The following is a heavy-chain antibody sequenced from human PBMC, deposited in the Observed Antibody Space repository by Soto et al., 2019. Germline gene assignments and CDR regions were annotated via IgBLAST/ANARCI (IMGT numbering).Heavy chain of an antibody. Sequence: QVQLVQSGAEVKKPGASVKVSCKASGYTFTSYAMHLVRQAPGQRLEWMGRINAGNGNTKYSQKFQGRVTITRDTSASTAEMELSSLRSEDTAVYYCAKSATVPAAIAYRGQGTLVTVSS. CDR2: INAGNGNT. CDR1: GYTFTSYA. V-gene: IGHV1-3*01. J-gene: IGHJ4*02. CDR3: AKSATVPAAIAY. D-gene: IGHD2-2*02.